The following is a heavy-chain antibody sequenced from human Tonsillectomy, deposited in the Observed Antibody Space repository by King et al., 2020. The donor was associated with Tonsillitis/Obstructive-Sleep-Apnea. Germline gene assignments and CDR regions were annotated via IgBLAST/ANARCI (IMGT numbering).Heavy chain of an antibody. D-gene: IGHD2-15*01. CDR1: GYSFTSYW. CDR2: IYPGDSDI. J-gene: IGHJ1*01. V-gene: IGHV5-51*01. Sequence: VQLVESGAEVKKPGESLKISCKVSGYSFTSYWIGWVRQMPGKGLEWMGIIYPGDSDIRYSPSFQGQVTISAEKSIRTAYLQWSSLKASDTAMYYCARPYCSGGSCYSAYFQHWGQGTLVTVSS. CDR3: ARPYCSGGSCYSAYFQH.